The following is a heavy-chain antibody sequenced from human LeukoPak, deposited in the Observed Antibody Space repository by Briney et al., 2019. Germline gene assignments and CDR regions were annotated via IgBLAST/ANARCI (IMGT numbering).Heavy chain of an antibody. CDR2: IRSKSNNYAT. D-gene: IGHD5-18*01. J-gene: IGHJ4*02. Sequence: GSLRLSCAASGLTFSGSAIHWVRQASGKGLEWVGRIRSKSNNYATAFAATVKGRFTLSRDDSKNTAYLQMNSLKAEDTAVYYCTILKVDTGMAYDCWGQGTLVTVSS. CDR3: TILKVDTGMAYDC. CDR1: GLTFSGSA. V-gene: IGHV3-73*01.